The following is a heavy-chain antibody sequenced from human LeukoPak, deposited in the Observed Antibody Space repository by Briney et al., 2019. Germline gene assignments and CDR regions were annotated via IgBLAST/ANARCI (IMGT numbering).Heavy chain of an antibody. CDR3: ASWGSTGSSFHY. D-gene: IGHD6-6*01. V-gene: IGHV1-2*06. Sequence: ASVKVSCTASGYTFTGYYMHWVRQAPGQGLEWMGRINPNSGGTNYAQKFQGRVTMTRDTSISTAYMELSRLRSDDTAVYYCASWGSTGSSFHYWGQETLVTVSS. CDR2: INPNSGGT. CDR1: GYTFTGYY. J-gene: IGHJ4*02.